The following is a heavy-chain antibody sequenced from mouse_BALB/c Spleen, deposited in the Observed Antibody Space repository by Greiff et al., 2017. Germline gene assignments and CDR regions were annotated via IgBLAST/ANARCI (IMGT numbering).Heavy chain of an antibody. D-gene: IGHD2-4*01. CDR1: GYAFTNYL. CDR2: INPGSGGT. J-gene: IGHJ4*01. Sequence: VQLQQSGAELVRPGTSVKVSCKASGYAFTNYLIEWVKQRPGQGLEWIGVINPGSGGTNYNEKFKGKATLTADKSSSTAYMQLSSLTSDDSAVYFCARRDDYDSYAMDYWGQGTSVTVSS. CDR3: ARRDDYDSYAMDY. V-gene: IGHV1-54*01.